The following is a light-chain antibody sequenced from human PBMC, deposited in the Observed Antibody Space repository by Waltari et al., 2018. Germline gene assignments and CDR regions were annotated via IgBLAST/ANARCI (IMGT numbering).Light chain of an antibody. CDR1: NSDVGGYNS. J-gene: IGLJ2*01. CDR3: SSYTSRSTLVV. Sequence: QSALTQPAAVSGSPGQSLTIPCPGTNSDVGGYNSVSWYQKHPGKAPKVIVYDVSNRPSGVSNRFSGSKSGNMASLTISGLQAEDEADYYCSSYTSRSTLVVFGGGTKVTVL. CDR2: DVS. V-gene: IGLV2-14*03.